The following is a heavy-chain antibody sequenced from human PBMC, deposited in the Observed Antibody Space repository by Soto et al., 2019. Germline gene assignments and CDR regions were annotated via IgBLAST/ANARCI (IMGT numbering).Heavy chain of an antibody. J-gene: IGHJ4*02. CDR1: GYTYTSYG. D-gene: IGHD2-2*02. CDR3: ARDHCSSISCYSAVDY. Sequence: ASVKVSCKASGYTYTSYGFIWVRQAPGQGLEWMGWISAYDGNTNYAQKLQGRVTMTTDTSTSTAYMELRSLRSDDTDVYYCARDHCSSISCYSAVDYWGQGTLVTVSS. CDR2: ISAYDGNT. V-gene: IGHV1-18*04.